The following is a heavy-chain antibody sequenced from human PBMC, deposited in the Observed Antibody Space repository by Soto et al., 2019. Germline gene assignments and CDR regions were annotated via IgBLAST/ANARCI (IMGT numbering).Heavy chain of an antibody. J-gene: IGHJ5*02. CDR3: ARSQLRYFDWFQRWWFDP. CDR2: INHSGST. Sequence: SETLSLTCAVYGGSFSGYYWSWIRQPPGKGLEWIGEINHSGSTNYNPSLKSRVTISVDTSKNQFSLKLSSVTAADTAVYYCARSQLRYFDWFQRWWFDPWGQGTLVTVSS. V-gene: IGHV4-34*01. D-gene: IGHD3-9*01. CDR1: GGSFSGYY.